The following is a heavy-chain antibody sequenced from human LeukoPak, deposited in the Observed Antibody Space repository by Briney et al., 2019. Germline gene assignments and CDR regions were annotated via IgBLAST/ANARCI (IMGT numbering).Heavy chain of an antibody. CDR3: ARDPVLLWFGELSVYYYYYGMDV. D-gene: IGHD3-10*01. CDR1: GYTFTGYY. CDR2: INPNSGGT. J-gene: IGHJ6*02. Sequence: GASVKVSCKASGYTFTGYYMHWVRQAPGQGLEWMGWINPNSGGTNYAQKFQGRVTMTRDTSISTAYMELSRLRSDDTAVYYCARDPVLLWFGELSVYYYYYGMDVWGQGTTVTVSS. V-gene: IGHV1-2*02.